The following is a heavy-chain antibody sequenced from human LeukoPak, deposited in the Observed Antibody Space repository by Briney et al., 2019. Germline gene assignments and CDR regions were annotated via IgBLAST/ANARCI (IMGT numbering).Heavy chain of an antibody. Sequence: SETLSLTCTVSGGSISSYYWSWIRQPPGKGLEWIGYIYYSGSTNYNPSLKSRVTISVDTSKNQFSLKLSSVTAADTAVYYCASLRMTTVTWGDFDYWGQGTLVTVSS. CDR1: GGSISSYY. CDR2: IYYSGST. V-gene: IGHV4-59*12. J-gene: IGHJ4*02. CDR3: ASLRMTTVTWGDFDY. D-gene: IGHD4-17*01.